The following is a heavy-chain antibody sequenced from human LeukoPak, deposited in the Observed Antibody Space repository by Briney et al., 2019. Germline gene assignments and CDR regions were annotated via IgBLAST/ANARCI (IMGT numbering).Heavy chain of an antibody. Sequence: SVKVSCKASGGTFSSYAISWVRQAPGQGLEWMGGIIPIFGTANYAQKFQGRVTITADESTSTAYMELSSLRSDDTAVYYCARTSHYVDIAATIPYGIYYFDYWGQGTLVTVSS. CDR1: GGTFSSYA. CDR2: IIPIFGTA. D-gene: IGHD5-12*01. CDR3: ARTSHYVDIAATIPYGIYYFDY. J-gene: IGHJ4*02. V-gene: IGHV1-69*13.